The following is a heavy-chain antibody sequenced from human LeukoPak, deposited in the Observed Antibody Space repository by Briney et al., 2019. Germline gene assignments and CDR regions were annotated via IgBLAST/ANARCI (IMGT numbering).Heavy chain of an antibody. V-gene: IGHV4-39*07. CDR2: INHGGGT. CDR3: ARGRDYFDY. Sequence: PSETLSLTCTVSGGSVSSGSYYWSWIRQPPGKGLEWIGEINHGGGTSYNPSLKSRVTISVDTSKNQFSLKLSSVTAADTAVYYCARGRDYFDYWGQGTLVTVSS. CDR1: GGSVSSGSYY. J-gene: IGHJ4*02.